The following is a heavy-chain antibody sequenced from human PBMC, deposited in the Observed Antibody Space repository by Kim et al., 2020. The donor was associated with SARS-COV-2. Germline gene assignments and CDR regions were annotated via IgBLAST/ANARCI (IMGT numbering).Heavy chain of an antibody. V-gene: IGHV1-69*13. J-gene: IGHJ5*02. D-gene: IGHD3-10*01. Sequence: SVKVSCKASGGTFSSYAISWVRQAPGQGLEWMGGIIPIFGTANYAQKFQGRVTITADESTSTAYMELSSLRSEDTAVYYCARGHYGSGSYYNGPPNPSLNWFDPWGQGTLVTVSS. CDR1: GGTFSSYA. CDR3: ARGHYGSGSYYNGPPNPSLNWFDP. CDR2: IIPIFGTA.